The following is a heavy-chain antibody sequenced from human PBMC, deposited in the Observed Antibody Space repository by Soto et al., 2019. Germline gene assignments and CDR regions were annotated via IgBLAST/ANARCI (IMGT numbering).Heavy chain of an antibody. CDR3: TKDRATHRTY. Sequence: QVQLVESGGGVVQPGRSLSLSCAASGFTFRNYVMHWVRQAPGKGLEWVAVISSDGSNKYYADSVKGRFTISRDNSKNTLYLQMNSLRIEDTAVYYCTKDRATHRTYWGQGTLVTVSS. V-gene: IGHV3-30*18. J-gene: IGHJ4*02. CDR1: GFTFRNYV. CDR2: ISSDGSNK.